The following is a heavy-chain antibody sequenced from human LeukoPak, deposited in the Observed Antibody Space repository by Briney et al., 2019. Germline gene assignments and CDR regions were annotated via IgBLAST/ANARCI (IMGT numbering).Heavy chain of an antibody. J-gene: IGHJ4*02. CDR3: ARGTDRIAASAY. D-gene: IGHD6-13*01. V-gene: IGHV4-34*01. CDR1: GGSFSGYY. CDR2: VNHSGST. Sequence: PSETRSLTCADDGGSFSGYYWSWIRQPPGKVLEWIGEVNHSGSTNYNPSLKTRVTISVDTSKHQFSLKLSSVTAADTAVYYCARGTDRIAASAYWGQGTLVTVSS.